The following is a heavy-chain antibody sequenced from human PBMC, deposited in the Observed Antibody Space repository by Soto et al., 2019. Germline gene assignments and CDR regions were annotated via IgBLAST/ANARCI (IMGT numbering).Heavy chain of an antibody. CDR1: GYTFTGYY. J-gene: IGHJ6*02. Sequence: QVQLVQSGAEEKKPGASVKVSCKASGYTFTGYYIHWVRKAPGQGLEWMGWNNPNSGGTNYAQKFQGRVTMTRDTFISTAYMDLSRLISDDTAVYYCSREAPTYSSSAEGGGLDVWGQGTTVTVSS. V-gene: IGHV1-2*02. D-gene: IGHD6-6*01. CDR3: SREAPTYSSSAEGGGLDV. CDR2: NNPNSGGT.